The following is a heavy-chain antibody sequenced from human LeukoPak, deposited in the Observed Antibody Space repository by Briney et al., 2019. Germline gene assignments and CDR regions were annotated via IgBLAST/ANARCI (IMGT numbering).Heavy chain of an antibody. CDR3: ARDSTHYDILTGYYRTGLFDY. CDR1: GGSISSYY. V-gene: IGHV4-4*07. D-gene: IGHD3-9*01. J-gene: IGHJ4*02. Sequence: SETLSLTCTVSGGSISSYYWSWIRQPAGKGLEWIGRIYTSGSTNYNPSLKSRVTMSVDTSKNQFSLKLSSVTAADTAVYYCARDSTHYDILTGYYRTGLFDYWGQGTLVTVSS. CDR2: IYTSGST.